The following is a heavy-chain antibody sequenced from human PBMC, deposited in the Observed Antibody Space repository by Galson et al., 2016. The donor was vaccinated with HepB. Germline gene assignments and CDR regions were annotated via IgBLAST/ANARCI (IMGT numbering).Heavy chain of an antibody. D-gene: IGHD3-10*01. CDR1: GGSMSSSDW. CDR3: ARCFGESRLGSVYGMDV. V-gene: IGHV4-4*02. CDR2: VYQSGNT. J-gene: IGHJ6*02. Sequence: SETLSLTCAVSGGSMSSSDWWSWVRQSPGKGPEWIGEVYQSGNTNYNPSLQSRVTIAIDNSKKQFSLKLSTLTAAATAVYYCARCFGESRLGSVYGMDVWGQGTTVTVSS.